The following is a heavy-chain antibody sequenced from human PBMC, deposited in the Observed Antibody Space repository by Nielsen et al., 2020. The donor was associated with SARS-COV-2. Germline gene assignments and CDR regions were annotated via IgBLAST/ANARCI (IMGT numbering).Heavy chain of an antibody. CDR3: ARDGDTYGVRNFDY. D-gene: IGHD5-18*01. Sequence: GGSLRLSCAASGFIFSKSPMNWVRQAPGKGLEWVSVYYSGGTTLYADSVKGRFIISRDNSRNTVYLQMNSLRVEDTAMYYCARDGDTYGVRNFDYWGQGIMVTVSS. J-gene: IGHJ4*02. V-gene: IGHV3-53*01. CDR2: YYSGGTT. CDR1: GFIFSKSP.